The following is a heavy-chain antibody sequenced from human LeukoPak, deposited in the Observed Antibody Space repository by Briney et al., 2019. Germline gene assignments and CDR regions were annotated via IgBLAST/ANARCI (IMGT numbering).Heavy chain of an antibody. J-gene: IGHJ6*02. D-gene: IGHD3-9*01. CDR3: ASVKRHYDILTGYDAYYYYGMDV. CDR2: IYYSGST. V-gene: IGHV4-39*01. Sequence: PSETLSLTCTVSGGSISSSSYYWGWIRQPPGKGLEWIGSIYYSGSTYYNPSLKSRVTISVDTSKNQFSLKLSSVTAADTAVYYCASVKRHYDILTGYDAYYYYGMDVWGQGTTVTVSS. CDR1: GGSISSSSYY.